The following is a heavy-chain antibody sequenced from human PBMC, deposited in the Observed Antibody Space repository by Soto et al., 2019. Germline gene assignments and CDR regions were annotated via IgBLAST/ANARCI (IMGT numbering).Heavy chain of an antibody. CDR3: ARGPSPLAY. J-gene: IGHJ4*02. V-gene: IGHV6-1*01. CDR2: TYYRSRWYG. Sequence: QVQLQQSGPGLLKPSQTLSLTCADSGDSVSSNSAAWNWIRQYPSRSLEWLGRTYYRSRWYGDYAGSVNSGITINADTSKNQFSLHLNSVTPQDTAVYYCARGPSPLAYWGRGTVVTVSS. D-gene: IGHD6-6*01. CDR1: GDSVSSNSAA.